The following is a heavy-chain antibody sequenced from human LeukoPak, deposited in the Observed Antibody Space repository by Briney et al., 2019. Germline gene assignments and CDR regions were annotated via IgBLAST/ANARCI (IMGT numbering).Heavy chain of an antibody. D-gene: IGHD6-25*01. CDR2: ISSNGGST. Sequence: GGSLRLSCAASGFSFSTYAMHWVRQAPGKGLEYVSTISSNGGSTYHVNSVKGRFTISRDNSKDTLYLQLGSLRGEDTAVYYCAKDGAGSSAYYYFEYWGLGTLVTVSS. CDR1: GFSFSTYA. J-gene: IGHJ4*02. CDR3: AKDGAGSSAYYYFEY. V-gene: IGHV3-64*01.